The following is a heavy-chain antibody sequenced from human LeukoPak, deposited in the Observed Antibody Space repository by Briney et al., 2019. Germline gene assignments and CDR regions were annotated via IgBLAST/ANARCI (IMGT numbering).Heavy chain of an antibody. CDR1: GFTFSSYS. V-gene: IGHV3-48*01. CDR2: ISSSSSTI. D-gene: IGHD6-13*01. J-gene: IGHJ4*02. CDR3: ARGVHSSSWYGFDY. Sequence: GGSLRLSCAASGFTFSSYSMNWVRQAPGKGLGWVSYISSSSSTIYYADSVKGRFTISRDNAKNSLYLQMNSLRAEDTAVYYCARGVHSSSWYGFDYWGQGTLVTVSS.